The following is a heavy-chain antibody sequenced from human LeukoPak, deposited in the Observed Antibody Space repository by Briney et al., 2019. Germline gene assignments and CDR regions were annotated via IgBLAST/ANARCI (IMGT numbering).Heavy chain of an antibody. J-gene: IGHJ3*02. CDR3: ARAGYCSSTSCSLDAFDI. CDR2: IYTSGST. Sequence: NASQTLSLTCTVSGGSISSGSYYWSWIRQPAGKGLEWIGRIYTSGSTNYNPSLKSRVTISVDTSKNQFSLKLSSVTAADTAVYYCARAGYCSSTSCSLDAFDIWGQGTMVTVSS. CDR1: GGSISSGSYY. V-gene: IGHV4-61*02. D-gene: IGHD2-2*03.